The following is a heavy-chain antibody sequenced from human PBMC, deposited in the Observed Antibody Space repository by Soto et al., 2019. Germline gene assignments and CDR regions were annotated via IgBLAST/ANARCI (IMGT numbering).Heavy chain of an antibody. V-gene: IGHV3-15*01. Sequence: PGGSLRHSCAAPGFTFSNAWMTWVRQAPGKGLEWVGRIKSKTDGGTIDYAAPVKGRFTVSRDDSETTLYLHMNSQKTEDTAANSCIIDSGYRRSSILFEYWGKGTWVTGSS. CDR2: IKSKTDGGTI. D-gene: IGHD6-6*01. CDR1: GFTFSNAW. J-gene: IGHJ4*02. CDR3: IIDSGYRRSSILFEY.